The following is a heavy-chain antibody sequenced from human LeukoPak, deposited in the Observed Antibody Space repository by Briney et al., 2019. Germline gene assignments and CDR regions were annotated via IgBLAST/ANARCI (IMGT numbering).Heavy chain of an antibody. CDR2: IIPIFGTA. CDR3: ARVYIDAFDI. Sequence: ASVEVSCKASGGTFSSYAIGWVRQAPGQGLEWMGGIIPIFGTANYAQKFQGRVTITADKSTSTAYMELSSLRSEDTAVYYCARVYIDAFDIWGQGTMVTVSS. J-gene: IGHJ3*02. V-gene: IGHV1-69*06. CDR1: GGTFSSYA.